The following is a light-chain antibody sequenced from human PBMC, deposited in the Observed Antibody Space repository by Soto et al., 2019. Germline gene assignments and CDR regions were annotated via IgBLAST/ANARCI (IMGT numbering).Light chain of an antibody. J-gene: IGKJ1*01. V-gene: IGKV1-5*01. CDR3: QQYNTYSQT. CDR1: QTISIW. CDR2: DAS. Sequence: DIQMTQSPSTLSASVGDRVTITCRASQTISIWLAWYQQKPGKGPKLLIYDASSLESGVPSRFSGSRSGTEFTLTISNLQPDDFATYYCQQYNTYSQTFGQGTKVDIK.